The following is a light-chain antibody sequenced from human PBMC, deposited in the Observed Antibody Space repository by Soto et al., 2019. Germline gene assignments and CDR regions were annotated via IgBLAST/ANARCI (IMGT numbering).Light chain of an antibody. V-gene: IGLV1-51*01. CDR2: DNN. CDR3: GSWDSSLSAYV. J-gene: IGLJ1*01. Sequence: QSVLTQPPSVSAAPGQKVTISCSGSSSNIGSNLVSWYQQLPGTAPKLLIYDNNKRPSGIPDRFSGSKSGTSATLGITGLQTGDEADYYCGSWDSSLSAYVFGTGTRSPS. CDR1: SSNIGSNL.